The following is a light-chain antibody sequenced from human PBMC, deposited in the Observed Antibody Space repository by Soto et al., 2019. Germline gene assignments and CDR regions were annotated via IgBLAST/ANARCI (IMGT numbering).Light chain of an antibody. CDR3: GSYVGSNSVI. CDR1: SSDVGGYNY. V-gene: IGLV2-8*01. Sequence: QSVLTQPPSAYGSPGQSVTISCTGTSSDVGGYNYVSWYQQHPGKAPKLMIYDVNKRPSGVPDRFSGSKSGNTASLTVSGLQAEDEADYYCGSYVGSNSVIFGGGTKVTVL. CDR2: DVN. J-gene: IGLJ2*01.